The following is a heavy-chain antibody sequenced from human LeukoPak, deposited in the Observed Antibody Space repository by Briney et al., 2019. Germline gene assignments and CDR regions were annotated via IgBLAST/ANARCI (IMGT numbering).Heavy chain of an antibody. CDR2: IYTSGST. Sequence: SETLSLTCTVSGGSISSYYWSWIRQPPGKGLEWIGYIYTSGSTNYNPSLKSRVTISVDTSKNQFLLKLSSVTAADTAVYYCARNPDSTDHYYYMDVWGKGTTVTVSS. V-gene: IGHV4-4*09. CDR1: GGSISSYY. D-gene: IGHD3-22*01. CDR3: ARNPDSTDHYYYMDV. J-gene: IGHJ6*03.